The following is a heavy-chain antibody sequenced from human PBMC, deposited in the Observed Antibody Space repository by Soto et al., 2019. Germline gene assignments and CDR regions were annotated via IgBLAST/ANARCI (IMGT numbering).Heavy chain of an antibody. D-gene: IGHD2-2*01. V-gene: IGHV2-5*02. CDR2: IYWDDDK. CDR3: AHAYGGTSWPNDAFDV. J-gene: IGHJ3*01. CDR1: GFSLSADGVG. Sequence: QITLTESGPTLVKPTQTLTLTCTFSGFSLSADGVGVAWIRQPPGKALEWLALIYWDDDKRYSPSLKNRLTITKDTYKNHVVLTMTNMDPVDTATYYCAHAYGGTSWPNDAFDVWGQGTVVTVSS.